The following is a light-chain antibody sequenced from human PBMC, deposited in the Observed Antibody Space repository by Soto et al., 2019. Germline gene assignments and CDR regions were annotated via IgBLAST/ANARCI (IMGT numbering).Light chain of an antibody. CDR2: SNN. CDR1: SSNIGRNT. V-gene: IGLV1-44*01. Sequence: QPVLTQPPSASGTPGQRVTISCSGSSSNIGRNTVNWYQQFPGTAPKLLIYSNNQRPSGVPDRFSGSKSGTSASLTISGLQSEDEADYYCAAWDDSLHVVFGGGTQLTVL. J-gene: IGLJ2*01. CDR3: AAWDDSLHVV.